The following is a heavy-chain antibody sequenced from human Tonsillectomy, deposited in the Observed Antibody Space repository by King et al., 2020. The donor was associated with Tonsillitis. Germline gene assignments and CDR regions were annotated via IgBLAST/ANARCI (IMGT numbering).Heavy chain of an antibody. CDR1: AGSFSGYY. CDR2: INHRGST. Sequence: VQLQQWGAGLLKPSETLSLTCAVYAGSFSGYYWSWIRQPPGKGLQWIGEINHRGSTNYNPSLESRVTISVDTSKNHFSLKLSSVTAADPAVYYCATVGGGPGGWLHIDWGQGTLVTVSS. J-gene: IGHJ4*02. V-gene: IGHV4-34*01. CDR3: ATVGGGPGGWLHID. D-gene: IGHD5-24*01.